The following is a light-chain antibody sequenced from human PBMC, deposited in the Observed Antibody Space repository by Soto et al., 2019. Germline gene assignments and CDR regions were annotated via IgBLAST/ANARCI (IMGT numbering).Light chain of an antibody. Sequence: QSALTQPASVSGSPGQSITISCTRTSSDIGAYNFVSWYQQHPGKAPKLMLYDVNIRPSGVSNRFSGSKSGNTASLTISGLQAEDEADYYCTSWTTSTTMIFGGGTKRTVL. CDR1: SSDIGAYNF. CDR3: TSWTTSTTMI. V-gene: IGLV2-14*03. J-gene: IGLJ2*01. CDR2: DVN.